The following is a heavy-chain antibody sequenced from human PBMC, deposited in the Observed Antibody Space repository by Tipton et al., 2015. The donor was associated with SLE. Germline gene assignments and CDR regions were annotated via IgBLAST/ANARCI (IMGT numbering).Heavy chain of an antibody. Sequence: LRLSCAVSGYSISSGYYWGWIRQPPGKALEWIGSIYHSGSTYYNPSLKSRVTISVDTSKNQFSLKLSSVTAADTAVYYCEVWKYAFDIWGQGTMVTVSS. V-gene: IGHV4-38-2*01. CDR1: GYSISSGYY. J-gene: IGHJ3*02. CDR3: EVWKYAFDI. D-gene: IGHD1-1*01. CDR2: IYHSGST.